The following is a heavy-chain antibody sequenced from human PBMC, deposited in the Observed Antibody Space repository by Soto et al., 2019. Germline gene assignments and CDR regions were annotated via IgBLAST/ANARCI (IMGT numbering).Heavy chain of an antibody. Sequence: SETLSLTCAVYGGSFSGYYWSWIRQPPGKGLEWIGEINHSGSTNYNPSLKSRVTISADTSKNQFSLKLSSVTAADTAVYYCARGASFPGSWFDPWGQGTLVTVSS. CDR2: INHSGST. V-gene: IGHV4-34*01. CDR3: ARGASFPGSWFDP. J-gene: IGHJ5*02. CDR1: GGSFSGYY. D-gene: IGHD2-21*01.